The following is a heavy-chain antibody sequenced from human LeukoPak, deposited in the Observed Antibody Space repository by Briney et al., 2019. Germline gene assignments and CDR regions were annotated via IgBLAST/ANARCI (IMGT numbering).Heavy chain of an antibody. V-gene: IGHV1-69*05. CDR1: GGTFSSYA. D-gene: IGHD3-3*01. Sequence: GASVKVSCKASGGTFSSYAISWVRQAPGQGPEWMGGIIPIFGTANYAQKFQGRVTITTDESTSTAYMELSSLRSEDTAVYYCARPMWSGYSTLDDAFDIWGQGTMVTVSS. CDR3: ARPMWSGYSTLDDAFDI. CDR2: IIPIFGTA. J-gene: IGHJ3*02.